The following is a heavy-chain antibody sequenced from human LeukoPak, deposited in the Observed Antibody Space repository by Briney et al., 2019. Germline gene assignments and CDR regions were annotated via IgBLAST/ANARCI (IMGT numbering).Heavy chain of an antibody. D-gene: IGHD3-3*01. CDR1: GYTFTSYY. Sequence: ASVKVSCEASGYTFTSYYMHWVRQAPGQGLEWMGIINPSGGSTSYAQKFQGRVTMTRDTSTSTVYMELSSLRSEDTAVYYCAGLEWPYSFDPWGQGTLVTVSS. CDR3: AGLEWPYSFDP. J-gene: IGHJ5*02. CDR2: INPSGGST. V-gene: IGHV1-46*03.